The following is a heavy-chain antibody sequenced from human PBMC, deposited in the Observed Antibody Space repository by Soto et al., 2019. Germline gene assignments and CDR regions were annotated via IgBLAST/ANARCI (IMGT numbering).Heavy chain of an antibody. J-gene: IGHJ3*02. CDR1: GFTFTNYA. Sequence: GGSLRLSCAASGFTFTNYAMSWVRQAPGKGLEWVSGISDSGGNTYYADSVKGRFTISRDNSKNTVYLQMNSLRAEDTALYYCAKDRPREYFDSRGHYRDAFDIWGQGTMVTVSS. CDR3: AKDRPREYFDSRGHYRDAFDI. CDR2: ISDSGGNT. D-gene: IGHD3-22*01. V-gene: IGHV3-23*01.